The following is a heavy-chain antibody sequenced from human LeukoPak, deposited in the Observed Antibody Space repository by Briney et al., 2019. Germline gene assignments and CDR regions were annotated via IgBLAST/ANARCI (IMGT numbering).Heavy chain of an antibody. Sequence: PSETLSLTCTVSGGSISTFSWSWIRQFPGKGLEWIGSIYLKSTNYNPSLKSRVAISVDTSKNQFSLRLDSVTTADTAVHYCARDTTVASGMQYWGQGTLVTVSS. D-gene: IGHD6-19*01. J-gene: IGHJ4*02. CDR2: IYLKST. CDR1: GGSISTFS. CDR3: ARDTTVASGMQY. V-gene: IGHV4-59*01.